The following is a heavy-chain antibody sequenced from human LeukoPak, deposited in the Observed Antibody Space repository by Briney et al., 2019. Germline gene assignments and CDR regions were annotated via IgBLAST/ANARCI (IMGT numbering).Heavy chain of an antibody. Sequence: SETLSLTCAVSGGSISSSNWWSWVRQPPGKGLEWIGEIYHSGSTNYNPSLKSRVTISVDKSKNQFSLKLSSVTAADTAVYYCARVRDGYFDAFDIWGQGTMVTVSS. CDR1: GGSISSSNW. CDR2: IYHSGST. CDR3: ARVRDGYFDAFDI. V-gene: IGHV4-4*02. J-gene: IGHJ3*02. D-gene: IGHD5-24*01.